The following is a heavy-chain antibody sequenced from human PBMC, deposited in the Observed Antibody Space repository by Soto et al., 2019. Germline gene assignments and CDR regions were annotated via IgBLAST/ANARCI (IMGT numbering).Heavy chain of an antibody. CDR1: GGSVSSGSYQ. Sequence: XGTLSLTCTVSGGSVSSGSYQWTWIRQPPGKGLEWIGYIHVSGSTNDNPSLKGRVTMSIDTSKNQFSLKLSSVTAADTAVYYCARDGHGMDVWGQGTKVTVSS. J-gene: IGHJ6*02. CDR3: ARDGHGMDV. CDR2: IHVSGST. V-gene: IGHV4-61*01.